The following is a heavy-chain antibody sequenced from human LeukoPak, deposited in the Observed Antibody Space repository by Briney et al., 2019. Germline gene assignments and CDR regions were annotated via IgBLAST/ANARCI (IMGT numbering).Heavy chain of an antibody. Sequence: QPGGSLRLSCAASGFTFSSHGMNWVRQAPGKGLEWVSGIRGDGVTTYYADSVKGRFTISRDNSKNTLYLQMNSLRAEDTAIYYCVKRKDHQYFDYWGQGTLVTVSS. J-gene: IGHJ4*02. V-gene: IGHV3-23*01. CDR3: VKRKDHQYFDY. CDR1: GFTFSSHG. CDR2: IRGDGVTT.